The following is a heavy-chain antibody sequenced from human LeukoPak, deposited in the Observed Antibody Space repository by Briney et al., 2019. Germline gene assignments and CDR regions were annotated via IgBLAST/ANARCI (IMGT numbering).Heavy chain of an antibody. CDR2: INHSGST. V-gene: IGHV4-34*01. CDR3: ARAVTLIAAAGDYCDY. Sequence: PSETLSLTCAVYGGSFSGYYWSWIRQPPGKGLEWIGEINHSGSTNYNPSLKSRVTISVDTSKNQFSLKLSSVTAADTAVYYCARAVTLIAAAGDYCDYLGQGTLVTVSS. D-gene: IGHD6-13*01. J-gene: IGHJ4*02. CDR1: GGSFSGYY.